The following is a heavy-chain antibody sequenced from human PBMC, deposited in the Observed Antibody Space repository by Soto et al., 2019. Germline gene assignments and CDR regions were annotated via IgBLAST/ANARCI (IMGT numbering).Heavy chain of an antibody. J-gene: IGHJ6*02. CDR3: AKERGYNYGYDAMDV. CDR2: ISGSGGST. D-gene: IGHD5-18*01. V-gene: IGHV3-23*01. CDR1: GLTFSSYA. Sequence: EVQLMESGGGLVQPGGSLRLSCAASGLTFSSYAMSWVRQAPGKGLEWVSGISGSGGSTYYAVSVKGRFTISRDNSKNTLYLQTNSLRAEDTAVYYCAKERGYNYGYDAMDVWGQGTTVTVSS.